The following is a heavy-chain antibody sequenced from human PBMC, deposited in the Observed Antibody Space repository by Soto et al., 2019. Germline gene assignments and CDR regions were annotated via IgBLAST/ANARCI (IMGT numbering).Heavy chain of an antibody. CDR3: SRGPFRPSAMDV. V-gene: IGHV1-69*10. Sequence: ASVKVSCKTSGDNFKKNVFTWVRQAPGQGLEWMGGTIPALGKTHYIEKFQGRVTITVDDATRTVYMEVRDLTSEDTAIYYCSRGPFRPSAMDVWGQGTTVTVSS. CDR1: GDNFKKNV. CDR2: TIPALGKT. J-gene: IGHJ6*02. D-gene: IGHD3-10*01.